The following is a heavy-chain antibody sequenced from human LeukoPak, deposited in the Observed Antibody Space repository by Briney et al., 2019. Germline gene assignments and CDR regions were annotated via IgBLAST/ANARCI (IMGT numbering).Heavy chain of an antibody. J-gene: IGHJ4*02. CDR1: GFTFSSYW. CDR3: AREVMNYYDSSGYRSFDY. CDR2: ISSSSSYI. V-gene: IGHV3-21*01. D-gene: IGHD3-22*01. Sequence: GGSLRLSCAASGFTFSSYWMHWVRQAPGKGLEWVSSISSSSSYIYYADSVKGRFTISRDNAKNSLYLQMNSLRAEDTAVYYCAREVMNYYDSSGYRSFDYWGQGTLVTVSS.